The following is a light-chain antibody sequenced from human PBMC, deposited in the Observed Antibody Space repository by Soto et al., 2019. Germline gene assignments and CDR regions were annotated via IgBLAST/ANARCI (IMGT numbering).Light chain of an antibody. CDR2: GAS. CDR1: QSVGSN. J-gene: IGKJ3*01. V-gene: IGKV3-15*01. CDR3: QQYNKWPFT. Sequence: EIVMTQSPATLSVSPGERATLSCRASQSVGSNLAWYQQRPGQAPRRLLYGASTRATGIPARFSGSGSGTEFTLTISSLQSEDFAAYYCQQYNKWPFTFGPGTKVDIK.